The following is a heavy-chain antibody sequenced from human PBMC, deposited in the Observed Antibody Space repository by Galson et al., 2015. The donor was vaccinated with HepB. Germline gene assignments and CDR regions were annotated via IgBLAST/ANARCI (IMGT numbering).Heavy chain of an antibody. Sequence: SLRLSCAASGFTFKTHSMNWVRQAPGKGLESVSYISSSSSAIYYADSVKGRFTSFRDNAKNSLYLQMNSLRTADTAVYYCARDLPWSFRGYGMDVWGQGTTVTVSS. CDR3: ARDLPWSFRGYGMDV. J-gene: IGHJ6*02. CDR2: ISSSSSAI. V-gene: IGHV3-48*04. CDR1: GFTFKTHS. D-gene: IGHD2-21*01.